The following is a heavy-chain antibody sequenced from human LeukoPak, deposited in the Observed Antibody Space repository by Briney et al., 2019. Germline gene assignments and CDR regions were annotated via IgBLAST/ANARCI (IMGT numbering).Heavy chain of an antibody. D-gene: IGHD2-15*01. CDR3: ARQAATAFPHFDY. CDR1: GGSISRYY. Sequence: SETLSLTCTVSGGSISRYYWSWIRQPPGKGLEWIGYIYYSGNHNYNPSLQSRVNISVDTSKNQFSLKLSSVTAADTAVYYCARQAATAFPHFDYWGQGTLVTVSS. V-gene: IGHV4-59*08. CDR2: IYYSGNH. J-gene: IGHJ4*02.